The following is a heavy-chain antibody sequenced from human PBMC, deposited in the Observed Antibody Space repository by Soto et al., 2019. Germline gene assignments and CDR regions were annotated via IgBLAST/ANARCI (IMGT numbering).Heavy chain of an antibody. CDR2: ISAYNGNT. D-gene: IGHD1-26*01. CDR1: GYTFTSYG. J-gene: IGHJ4*02. Sequence: QVQLVQSGAEVKKPGASVKVSCKASGYTFTSYGISWVRQAPGQGLEWMGWISAYNGNTNYAQKLQGRVTMTTDTSKSKAYLELRSLRSDDTAVYYCARVLRYSGSYTLDYWGQGTLVTVSS. V-gene: IGHV1-18*01. CDR3: ARVLRYSGSYTLDY.